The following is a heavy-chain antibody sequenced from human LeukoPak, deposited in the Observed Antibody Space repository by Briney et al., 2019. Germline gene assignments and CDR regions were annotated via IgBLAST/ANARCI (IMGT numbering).Heavy chain of an antibody. CDR1: GYTFSSYW. CDR2: IYPGDSDT. CDR3: ARRVDNSVYYSHPGYSQGALLDF. J-gene: IGHJ4*02. V-gene: IGHV5-51*01. D-gene: IGHD3-22*01. Sequence: GESLQISCQGSGYTFSSYWIAWVRQMPGKGLEWMGIIYPGDSDTRYSPSFQGQVTISADKSISTAYLQWNTLKASDTAMYYCARRVDNSVYYSHPGYSQGALLDFWGQGTLVTVSS.